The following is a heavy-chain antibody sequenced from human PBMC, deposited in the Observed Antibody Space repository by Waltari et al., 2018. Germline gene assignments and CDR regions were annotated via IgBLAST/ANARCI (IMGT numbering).Heavy chain of an antibody. V-gene: IGHV3-23*01. CDR3: ATSGRRDFDY. Sequence: EVQLLESGGGLVQPGGSLRLSCAASGFTFSSYAMGWVRQAPGKGLEWVSAIGGSGGSTYYADSVKGRFTISRDNSKNTLYLQMNSLRAEDTAVYYCATSGRRDFDYWGQGTLVTVSS. CDR2: IGGSGGST. D-gene: IGHD1-1*01. CDR1: GFTFSSYA. J-gene: IGHJ4*02.